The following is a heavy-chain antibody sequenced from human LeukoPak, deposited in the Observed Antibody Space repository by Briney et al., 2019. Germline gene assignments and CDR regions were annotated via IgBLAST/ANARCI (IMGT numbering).Heavy chain of an antibody. CDR2: INAGNGNT. D-gene: IGHD5-18*01. CDR1: GYTFTSYA. Sequence: ASVKVSCKASGYTFTSYAMHWVRQAPGQRLEWMGWINAGNGNTKYSQKFQGRVTITRDTSASTAYMELSSLRSQDTAVYYCARGEIQLWLRFDYWGQGTLVTVSS. J-gene: IGHJ4*02. V-gene: IGHV1-3*01. CDR3: ARGEIQLWLRFDY.